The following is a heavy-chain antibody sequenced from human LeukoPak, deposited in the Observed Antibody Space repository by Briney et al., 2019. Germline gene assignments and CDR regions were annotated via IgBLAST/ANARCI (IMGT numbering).Heavy chain of an antibody. D-gene: IGHD6-13*01. CDR3: ARATPPYSSSWYAGGVMDV. Sequence: PSETLSLTCTVSGGSVSSGSYYWSWIRQHPGKGLEWIGYIYYSGSTYYNPSLKSRVTISVDTSKNQFSLKLSSETAADTAVYYCARATPPYSSSWYAGGVMDVWGQGTTVTVSS. CDR2: IYYSGST. CDR1: GGSVSSGSYY. V-gene: IGHV4-31*03. J-gene: IGHJ6*02.